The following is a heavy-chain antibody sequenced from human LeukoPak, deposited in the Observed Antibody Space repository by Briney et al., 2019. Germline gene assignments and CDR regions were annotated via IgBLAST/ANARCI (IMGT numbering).Heavy chain of an antibody. D-gene: IGHD2-21*02. CDR1: GGTFSSYT. J-gene: IGHJ3*02. CDR2: IIPILGIA. V-gene: IGHV1-69*04. Sequence: GASVMVSCKASGGTFSSYTISWVRQAPGQGLEWMGRIIPILGIANYAQKFQGRVTITADKSTSTAYMELSSLRSEDTAVYYCARDKAYCGGDCYRHSDAFDIWGQGTMVTVSS. CDR3: ARDKAYCGGDCYRHSDAFDI.